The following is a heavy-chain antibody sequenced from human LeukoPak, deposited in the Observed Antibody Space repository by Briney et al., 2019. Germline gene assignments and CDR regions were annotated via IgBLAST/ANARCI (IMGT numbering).Heavy chain of an antibody. CDR1: GYTFTSYA. Sequence: GASVTVSCTASGYTFTSYAMHWVRQAPGQRLEWMGWINAGNGNTKYSQKFQGRVTITRDTSASTAYMELSSLRSEDTAVYYCAAPSTAAASYYYGMDVWGQGTTVTVSS. CDR2: INAGNGNT. D-gene: IGHD2-15*01. V-gene: IGHV1-3*01. CDR3: AAPSTAAASYYYGMDV. J-gene: IGHJ6*02.